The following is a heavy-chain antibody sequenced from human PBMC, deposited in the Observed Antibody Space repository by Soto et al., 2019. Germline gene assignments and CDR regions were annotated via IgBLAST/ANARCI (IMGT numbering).Heavy chain of an antibody. Sequence: PSETPSLTCTVSGGSISSYYWSWIRQPPGKGLEWIGYIYYSGSTNYNPSLKSRVTISVDTSKNQFSLKLSPVTAADTAVYYCAIASYSIRSDPSSVYCFGYWGQGTLGSVSS. J-gene: IGHJ4*02. CDR1: GGSISSYY. V-gene: IGHV4-59*01. CDR3: AIASYSIRSDPSSVYCFGY. CDR2: IYYSGST. D-gene: IGHD3-3*02.